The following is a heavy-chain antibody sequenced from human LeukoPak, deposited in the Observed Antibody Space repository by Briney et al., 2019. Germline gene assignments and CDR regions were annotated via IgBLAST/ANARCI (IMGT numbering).Heavy chain of an antibody. CDR2: IYFSGNA. Sequence: SETLSLTCTVSGGSVSSADYCWRWIRQHPGKGLEWIGYIYFSGNAYYNPSLKSRVTISVDTSKNQFSLKLTSVTAADTAVYYCARGSWFFDYWGQGTLVTVSS. V-gene: IGHV4-61*08. CDR3: ARGSWFFDY. D-gene: IGHD6-13*01. CDR1: GGSVSSADYC. J-gene: IGHJ4*02.